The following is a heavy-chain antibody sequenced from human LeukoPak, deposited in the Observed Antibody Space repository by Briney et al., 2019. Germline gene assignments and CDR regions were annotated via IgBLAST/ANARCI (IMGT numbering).Heavy chain of an antibody. V-gene: IGHV1-8*03. Sequence: GASVKVSCKASGYTFTSYDINWVRQATGQGLEWMGWMNPNSGNTGYAQKFQGRVTITRNTSISTAYMELSSLRSEDTAVYYCARGPLRVASMVNWFDPWGQGTLVTVSS. CDR2: MNPNSGNT. J-gene: IGHJ5*02. CDR1: GYTFTSYD. D-gene: IGHD3-10*01. CDR3: ARGPLRVASMVNWFDP.